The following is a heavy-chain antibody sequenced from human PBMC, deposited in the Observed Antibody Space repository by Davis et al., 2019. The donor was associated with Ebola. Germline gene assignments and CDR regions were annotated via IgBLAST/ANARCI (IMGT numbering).Heavy chain of an antibody. CDR3: ARGRSSSRWAFDI. CDR1: GYTFTDYL. Sequence: ASVKVSCKASGYTFTDYLMHWVRQAPGQGLEWMGLINPSIGNTSLAQKFQGRVTLTRDMSISTAYMDLSRLKSDDTAVYYCARGRSSSRWAFDIWGQRTMVTVSS. V-gene: IGHV1-2*02. CDR2: INPSIGNT. J-gene: IGHJ3*02. D-gene: IGHD6-13*01.